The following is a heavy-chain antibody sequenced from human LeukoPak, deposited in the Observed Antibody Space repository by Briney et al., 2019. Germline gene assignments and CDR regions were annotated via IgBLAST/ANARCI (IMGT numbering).Heavy chain of an antibody. Sequence: GESLKISCKGSGYTFTNYWIGWVRQKPGKGLEWMGIIYSGGSDTRYSPSFQGQVTISVDKSISTAYLQWTSLKASDTAIYYCARHSLGYCSGGNCYPDYWGQGTLVTVSS. CDR2: IYSGGSDT. CDR3: ARHSLGYCSGGNCYPDY. D-gene: IGHD2-15*01. V-gene: IGHV5-51*01. J-gene: IGHJ4*02. CDR1: GYTFTNYW.